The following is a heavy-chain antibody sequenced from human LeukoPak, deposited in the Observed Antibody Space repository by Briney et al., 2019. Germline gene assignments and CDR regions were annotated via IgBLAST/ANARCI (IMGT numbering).Heavy chain of an antibody. J-gene: IGHJ4*02. CDR2: ISGSGGST. CDR1: GFTFSSYA. V-gene: IGHV3-23*01. CDR3: AKQRVMMEWIPDIDY. Sequence: QTGGSLRLSCAASGFTFSSYAMSWVRQAPGKGLEWVSAISGSGGSTYYADSVKGRFTISRDNSKNTLYLQMNSLRAEDTAVYYCAKQRVMMEWIPDIDYWGQGTLVTVSS. D-gene: IGHD3-3*01.